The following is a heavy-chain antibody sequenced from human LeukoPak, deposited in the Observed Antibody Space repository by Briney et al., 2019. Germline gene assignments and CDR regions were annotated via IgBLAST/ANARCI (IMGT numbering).Heavy chain of an antibody. CDR1: GYSISSGYY. D-gene: IGHD2-2*01. CDR2: IYHSGST. CDR3: AVHYCSSTSCLDY. J-gene: IGHJ4*02. Sequence: SETLSLTCTVSGYSISSGYYWGWIRQPPGKGLEWIGSIYHSGSTYYNPSLKSRVTISVDTSKNQFSLKLSSVTAADTAVYYCAVHYCSSTSCLDYWGQGTLVTVSS. V-gene: IGHV4-38-2*02.